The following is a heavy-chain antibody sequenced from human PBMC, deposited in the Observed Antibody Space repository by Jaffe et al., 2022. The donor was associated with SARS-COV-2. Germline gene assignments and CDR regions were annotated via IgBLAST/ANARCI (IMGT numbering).Heavy chain of an antibody. CDR1: GDSITSDF. Sequence: QVQLQESGPGLVKPSETLSLTCTVSGDSITSDFWSWIRQSPGNGLEWIGYIYYTGSTNSNPSLASRVTMSVDTSKNQFSLRLRSVTAADTAMYYCASGRDSHYARWGQGTLVTVSS. V-gene: IGHV4-59*01. CDR2: IYYTGST. D-gene: IGHD4-4*01. J-gene: IGHJ4*02. CDR3: ASGRDSHYAR.